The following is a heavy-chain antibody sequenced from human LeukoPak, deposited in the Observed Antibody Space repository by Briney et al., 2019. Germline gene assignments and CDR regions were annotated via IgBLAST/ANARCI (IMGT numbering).Heavy chain of an antibody. CDR1: GFTFSSYA. Sequence: PGGSLRLSCAASGFTFSSYAMNWVRQAPGKRLEWVSTIGGDGGATHYADSVKGRFAISRANSKNTLFLQMNSLRAEDTAVYYCAKSGSRDWDYFEYWGQGTLVTASS. J-gene: IGHJ4*02. CDR3: AKSGSRDWDYFEY. CDR2: IGGDGGAT. D-gene: IGHD6-19*01. V-gene: IGHV3-23*01.